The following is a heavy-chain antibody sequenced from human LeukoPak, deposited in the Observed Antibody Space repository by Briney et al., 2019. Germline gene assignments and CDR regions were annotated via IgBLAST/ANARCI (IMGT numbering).Heavy chain of an antibody. D-gene: IGHD3-9*01. CDR1: GYTFTSYG. J-gene: IGHJ4*02. CDR3: ARPSLRYFDWSRRYFDY. V-gene: IGHV1-18*01. Sequence: ASVTVSCKASGYTFTSYGISWVRQAPGQGLEWMGWISAYNGNTNYAQKLQGRVTMTTDTSTSTAYMELRSLRSDDTAVYYCARPSLRYFDWSRRYFDYWGQGTLVTVSS. CDR2: ISAYNGNT.